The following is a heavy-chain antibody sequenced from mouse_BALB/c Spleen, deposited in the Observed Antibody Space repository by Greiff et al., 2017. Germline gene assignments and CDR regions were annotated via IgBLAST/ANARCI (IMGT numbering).Heavy chain of an antibody. CDR1: GFTFSDYY. Sequence: EVKVVESGGGLVKPGGSLKLSCAASGFTFSDYYLSWVRQTPEKRLEWVATISDGGSYTYYPDSVKGRFTISRDNAKNNLYLQMSSLKSEDTAMYYCARGDGFAAWFAYWGQGTLVTVSA. CDR2: ISDGGSYT. CDR3: ARGDGFAAWFAY. D-gene: IGHD2-3*01. J-gene: IGHJ3*01. V-gene: IGHV5-4*02.